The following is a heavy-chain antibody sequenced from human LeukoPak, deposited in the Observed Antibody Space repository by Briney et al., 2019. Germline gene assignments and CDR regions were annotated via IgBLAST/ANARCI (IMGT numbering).Heavy chain of an antibody. D-gene: IGHD6-19*01. CDR3: AKEGSSGWYDYYYYGMDV. CDR2: ISGSGGST. Sequence: GGSLRLSCAASGFTFSSYAMSWVRQAPGKGLEWVSAISGSGGSTYYADSVKGRFTISRDNSKNTLYLQVNSLRAEDTAVYYCAKEGSSGWYDYYYYGMDVWGQGTTVTVSS. V-gene: IGHV3-23*01. CDR1: GFTFSSYA. J-gene: IGHJ6*02.